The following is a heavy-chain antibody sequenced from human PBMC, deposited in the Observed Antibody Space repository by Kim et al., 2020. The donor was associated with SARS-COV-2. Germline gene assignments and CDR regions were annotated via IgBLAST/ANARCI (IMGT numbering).Heavy chain of an antibody. Sequence: AGSVKGRFTNSRDNAKNRPYLQMNSLRAEDTDVYYCAKDLRRWFEYAFDIWGQGTMVTVSS. CDR3: AKDLRRWFEYAFDI. V-gene: IGHV3-23*01. J-gene: IGHJ3*02. D-gene: IGHD2-15*01.